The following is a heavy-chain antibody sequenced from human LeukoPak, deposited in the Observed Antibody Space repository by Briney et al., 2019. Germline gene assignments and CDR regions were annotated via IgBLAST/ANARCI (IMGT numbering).Heavy chain of an antibody. Sequence: GGSLRLSCEGSGFTFRDYQMSWIRQAPGKGLEWISYIHSNPKTIYYADSAKGRFTISRDNAKNSLYLQMNSLRVDDTAVYYCARSGYGDYDYWGQGTRVTVSS. CDR1: GFTFRDYQ. CDR3: ARSGYGDYDY. CDR2: IHSNPKTI. V-gene: IGHV3-11*01. D-gene: IGHD4-17*01. J-gene: IGHJ4*02.